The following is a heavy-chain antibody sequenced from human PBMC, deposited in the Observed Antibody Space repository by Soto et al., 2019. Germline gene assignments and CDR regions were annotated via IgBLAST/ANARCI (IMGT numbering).Heavy chain of an antibody. V-gene: IGHV1-69*01. CDR2: IIPIVGAA. CDR1: GGTFGTYV. Sequence: QVQLVQSGAEVKRPGSSVKVSCKASGGTFGTYVIAWVRQAPGQGLEWMGGIIPIVGAANSTHKFQGRLTMTADESSRTVYLELSNVRSEDTAFYFFARDPGFLGEQWGGWFDSWGEGTVVTVSS. D-gene: IGHD3-9*01. CDR3: ARDPGFLGEQWGGWFDS. J-gene: IGHJ5*01.